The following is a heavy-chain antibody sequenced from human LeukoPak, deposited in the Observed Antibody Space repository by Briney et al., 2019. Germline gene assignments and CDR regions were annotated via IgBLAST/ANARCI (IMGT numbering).Heavy chain of an antibody. D-gene: IGHD3-10*01. CDR2: ISWNSGSI. Sequence: AGGSLRLSCAASGFTFSSYAMHWVRQAPGKGLEWVSGISWNSGSIGYADSVKGRFTISRDNAKNSLYLQMNSLRAEDTALYYCAKDHSYGSGSLFDYWGQGTLVTVSS. CDR1: GFTFSSYA. V-gene: IGHV3-9*01. CDR3: AKDHSYGSGSLFDY. J-gene: IGHJ4*02.